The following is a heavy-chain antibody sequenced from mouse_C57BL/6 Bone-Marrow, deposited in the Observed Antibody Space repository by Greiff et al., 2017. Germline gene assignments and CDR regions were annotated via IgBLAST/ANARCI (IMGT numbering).Heavy chain of an antibody. D-gene: IGHD1-1*01. CDR3: TVTTVVATNVDY. Sequence: QVQLQQSGAELVRPGASVTLSCNASGYTFTDSEMHWVKQTPVHGLEWIGAIDPETGGTAYNQKFKGKAILTADKSSSTAYMELRSLTSEDAAVYYCTVTTVVATNVDYWGQGTTLTVSS. V-gene: IGHV1-15*01. CDR1: GYTFTDSE. CDR2: IDPETGGT. J-gene: IGHJ2*01.